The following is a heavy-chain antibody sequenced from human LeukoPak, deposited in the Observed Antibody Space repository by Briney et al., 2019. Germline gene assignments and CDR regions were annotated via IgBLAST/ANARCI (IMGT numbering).Heavy chain of an antibody. D-gene: IGHD6-19*01. V-gene: IGHV1-2*02. J-gene: IGHJ4*02. CDR2: INPYSGGT. CDR1: GYTFTGYY. CDR3: ARDRTRTGYSSGWYHDY. Sequence: GASVKVSCKASGYTFTGYYMHWVRQAPGQGLEWMGWINPYSGGTNYAQKFQGRVTMTRDTSISTAYMELSRLRSDDTAVYYCARDRTRTGYSSGWYHDYWGQGTLVTVST.